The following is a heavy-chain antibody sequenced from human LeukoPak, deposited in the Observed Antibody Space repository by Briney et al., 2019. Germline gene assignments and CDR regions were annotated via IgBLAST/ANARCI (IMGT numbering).Heavy chain of an antibody. CDR1: GGSISSYY. CDR3: ARSLGYSYGYDPSYYYYYYMDV. V-gene: IGHV4-4*09. D-gene: IGHD5-18*01. CDR2: TYTSGST. J-gene: IGHJ6*03. Sequence: SETLSLTCTVSGGSISSYYWSWIRQPPGKGLEWIGYTYTSGSTNYNPSLKSRVTISVDTSKNQFSLKLSSVTAADTAVYYCARSLGYSYGYDPSYYYYYYMDVWGKGTTVTVSS.